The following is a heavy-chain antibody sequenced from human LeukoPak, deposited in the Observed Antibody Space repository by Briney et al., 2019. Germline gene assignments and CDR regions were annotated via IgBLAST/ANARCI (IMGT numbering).Heavy chain of an antibody. J-gene: IGHJ4*02. Sequence: SETLSLTCAVYGGSFSGYYWGWIRQPPGKGLEWIGEINHSGSTNYNPSLKSRVTISVDTSKNQFSLKLSSVTAADTAVYYCARKRDPYDIWTGYWDYFDYWGQGTLVTVSS. V-gene: IGHV4-34*01. CDR1: GGSFSGYY. CDR2: INHSGST. CDR3: ARKRDPYDIWTGYWDYFDY. D-gene: IGHD3-9*01.